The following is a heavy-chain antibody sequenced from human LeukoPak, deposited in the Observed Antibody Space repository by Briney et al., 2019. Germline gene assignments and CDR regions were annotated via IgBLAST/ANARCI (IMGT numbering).Heavy chain of an antibody. CDR2: INHSGST. CDR1: GGSFSGYY. D-gene: IGHD1-26*01. CDR3: AGALGGVDY. V-gene: IGHV4-34*01. J-gene: IGHJ4*02. Sequence: SETLSLTCAVYGGSFSGYYWSWIRQPPGKGLEWIGEINHSGSTNYSPSLKSRVTISVDTSKSQFSLKLSSVTAADTAVYYCAGALGGVDYWGQGTLVTVSS.